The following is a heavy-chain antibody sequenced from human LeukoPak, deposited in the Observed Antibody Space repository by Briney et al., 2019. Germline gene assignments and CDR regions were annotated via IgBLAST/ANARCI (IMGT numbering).Heavy chain of an antibody. CDR1: GFTFSKYW. CDR3: TTLTMILVYNDY. J-gene: IGHJ4*02. CDR2: IKSKSDGGTT. D-gene: IGHD3-22*01. V-gene: IGHV3-15*01. Sequence: GGSLRLSCAASGFTFSKYWMSWVRQAPGKGLEWVGRIKSKSDGGTTDYAAPVKGRFTISRDDSKNTLYLQMNSLKTEDTAVYFCTTLTMILVYNDYWGQGTLVTVSS.